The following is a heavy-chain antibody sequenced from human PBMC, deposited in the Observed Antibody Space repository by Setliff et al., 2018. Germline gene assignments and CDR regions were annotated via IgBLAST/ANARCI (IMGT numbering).Heavy chain of an antibody. CDR3: ARDRRIVGARHAFDI. D-gene: IGHD1-26*01. J-gene: IGHJ3*02. Sequence: PSETLSLTCSVSGYSISSGYYWGWIRQPPGKGLEWIGYIYYSGSTYYNPSLKSRVTISVDTSKNQFSLKLSSVTAADTAVYYCARDRRIVGARHAFDIWGQGTMVTVSS. V-gene: IGHV4-38-2*02. CDR2: IYYSGST. CDR1: GYSISSGYY.